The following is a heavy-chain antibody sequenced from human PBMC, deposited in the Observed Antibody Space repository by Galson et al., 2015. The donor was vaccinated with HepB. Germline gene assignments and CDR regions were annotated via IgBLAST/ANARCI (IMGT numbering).Heavy chain of an antibody. CDR1: GFTFSSYS. J-gene: IGHJ2*01. V-gene: IGHV3-21*01. Sequence: SLRLSCAASGFTFSSYSMNWVRQAPGKGLEWVSSISSSSSYIYYADSVKGRFTISRDNAKNSLYLQMNSLRAEDTAVYYCARDKNYGGSQPTSPYWYFDLWGRGTLVTVSS. D-gene: IGHD4-23*01. CDR3: ARDKNYGGSQPTSPYWYFDL. CDR2: ISSSSSYI.